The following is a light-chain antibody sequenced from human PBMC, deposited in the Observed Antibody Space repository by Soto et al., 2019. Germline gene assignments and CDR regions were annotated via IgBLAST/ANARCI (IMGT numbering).Light chain of an antibody. CDR3: SSSTSSIYV. Sequence: QSVLTQPASVSGSPGQSITISCTGTSSDVGGYNYVSWYQQLPGKAPKLMIYEVSNRPSGVSNRFSGSKSDNTASLTISGLQAEDEADYYYSSSTSSIYVFGTGTKVTVL. V-gene: IGLV2-14*01. CDR2: EVS. J-gene: IGLJ1*01. CDR1: SSDVGGYNY.